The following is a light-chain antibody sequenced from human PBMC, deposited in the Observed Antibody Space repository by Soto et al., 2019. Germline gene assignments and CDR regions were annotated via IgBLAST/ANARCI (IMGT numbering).Light chain of an antibody. J-gene: IGKJ1*01. CDR2: GAS. CDR1: QTTRIY. CDR3: QQSFSTPWT. V-gene: IGKV1-39*01. Sequence: DIQMTQSPSSLSASVGDRVTITCRASQTTRIYLNWYQQKPGRAPNLLIYGASSLQSGVPSRFSGSGSGTDFTLTISSLRPEDFATYYCQQSFSTPWTFGQGTRVEIK.